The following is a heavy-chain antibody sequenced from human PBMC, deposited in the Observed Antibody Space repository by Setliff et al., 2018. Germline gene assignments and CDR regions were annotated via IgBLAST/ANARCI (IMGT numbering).Heavy chain of an antibody. V-gene: IGHV4-4*07. Sequence: SSETLSLTCTVSGGSISSYYWSWIRQPAGKGLEWIGHIQTSGTTNYNPSLKSRVTISVDTSKNQFSLKLSAVTAADTAVYFCAREDGPNYYYYYMDIWGKGTTVTVSS. CDR1: GGSISSYY. CDR3: AREDGPNYYYYYMDI. J-gene: IGHJ6*03. D-gene: IGHD2-8*01. CDR2: IQTSGTT.